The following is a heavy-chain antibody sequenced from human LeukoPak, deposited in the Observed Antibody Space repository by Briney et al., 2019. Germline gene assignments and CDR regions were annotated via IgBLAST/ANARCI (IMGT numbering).Heavy chain of an antibody. J-gene: IGHJ4*02. CDR2: IKQDGSEK. V-gene: IGHV3-7*01. CDR1: GFTFSSYW. D-gene: IGHD2-21*02. Sequence: GGSLRLSCAASGFTFSSYWMSWVRQAPGKGLEWVANIKQDGSEKYYVDSVKGRFTISRDNAKNSLYLQMNSLRAEDTAVYYCARDGLDLAYCGGDCLGYFDYWGQGTLVTVSS. CDR3: ARDGLDLAYCGGDCLGYFDY.